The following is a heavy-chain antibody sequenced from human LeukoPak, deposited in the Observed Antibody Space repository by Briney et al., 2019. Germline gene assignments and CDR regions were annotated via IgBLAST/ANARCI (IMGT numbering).Heavy chain of an antibody. CDR2: IYYSGST. CDR3: ARTVWTDFWSGYYGRVGYYMDV. CDR1: GGSISSGDYY. J-gene: IGHJ6*03. V-gene: IGHV4-30-4*08. Sequence: ASETLSLTCTVSGGSISSGDYYWSWIRQPPGKGLEWIGYIYYSGSTYYNPSLKSRVTISVDTSKNQFSLKLSSVTAADTAVYYCARTVWTDFWSGYYGRVGYYMDVWGKGTTVTVSS. D-gene: IGHD3-3*01.